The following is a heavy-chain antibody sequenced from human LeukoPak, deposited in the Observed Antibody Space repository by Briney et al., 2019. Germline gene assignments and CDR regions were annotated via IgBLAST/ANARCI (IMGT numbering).Heavy chain of an antibody. CDR3: AIAVAGHDAFDI. CDR1: GYTFTGYY. Sequence: ASVKVSCKASGYTFTGYYMHWVRQAPGQGLEWMGWINPNSGGTNYAQKFQGRVTMTRDMSIRTAYMELSRLRSDDTAVYYCAIAVAGHDAFDIWGQGTMVTVSS. V-gene: IGHV1-2*02. J-gene: IGHJ3*02. D-gene: IGHD6-19*01. CDR2: INPNSGGT.